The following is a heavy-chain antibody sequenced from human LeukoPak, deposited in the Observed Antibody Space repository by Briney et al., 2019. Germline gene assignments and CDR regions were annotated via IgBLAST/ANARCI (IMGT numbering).Heavy chain of an antibody. J-gene: IGHJ5*02. CDR2: IYYSGST. Sequence: SETLSLTCTVSGGSISSYYWSWIRQPPGKGLEWIGYIYYSGSTNYNPSLKSRVTISVDTSKNQFSLKLSSVTAADTAVYYCARGGDSSGWYVNWFDPWGQGTLVTVSS. D-gene: IGHD6-19*01. CDR1: GGSISSYY. CDR3: ARGGDSSGWYVNWFDP. V-gene: IGHV4-59*01.